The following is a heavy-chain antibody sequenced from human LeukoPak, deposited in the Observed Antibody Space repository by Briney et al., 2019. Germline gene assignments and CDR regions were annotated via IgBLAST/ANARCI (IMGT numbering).Heavy chain of an antibody. CDR3: ARDPGTTGWFDP. D-gene: IGHD1-1*01. Sequence: SETLSLTCTVSGGSITSYYWSWIRQPPGKGLEWIGYIYYSGSTNYNPSLKSRVTISVDTSKNRFSLKLSSVTAADTAVYYCARDPGTTGWFDPWGQGTLVTVSS. J-gene: IGHJ5*02. CDR2: IYYSGST. V-gene: IGHV4-59*01. CDR1: GGSITSYY.